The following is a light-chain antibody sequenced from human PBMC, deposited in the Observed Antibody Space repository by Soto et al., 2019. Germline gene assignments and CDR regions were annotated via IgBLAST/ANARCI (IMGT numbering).Light chain of an antibody. J-gene: IGKJ1*01. Sequence: EIVLTQSPGTLSLSPGERATLSCRASQSVRGNYVAWYQHRPGQAPRLLIYHASNMVTGIPDRFSGSGSGTDFTLTISRLEAEDFAVYYCQQYGGSPGTFGQGTKVEIK. CDR1: QSVRGNY. V-gene: IGKV3-20*01. CDR2: HAS. CDR3: QQYGGSPGT.